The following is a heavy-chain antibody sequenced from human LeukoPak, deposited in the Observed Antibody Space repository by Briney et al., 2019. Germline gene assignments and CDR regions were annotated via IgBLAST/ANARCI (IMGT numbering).Heavy chain of an antibody. CDR3: ARVARRYYYYMDV. CDR2: IYSGGST. J-gene: IGHJ6*03. V-gene: IGHV3-53*01. CDR1: GFTVSSNY. Sequence: GGSLRLSCAASGFTVSSNYMSWVRQAPGKGLERVSVIYSGGSTYYADSVKGRFTISRDNSKNTLYLQMNSLRAEDTAVYYCARVARRYYYYMDVWGKGTTVTISS.